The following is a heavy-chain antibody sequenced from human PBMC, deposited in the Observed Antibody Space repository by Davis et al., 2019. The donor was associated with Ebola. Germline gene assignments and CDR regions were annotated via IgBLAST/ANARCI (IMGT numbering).Heavy chain of an antibody. J-gene: IGHJ4*02. D-gene: IGHD2-15*01. CDR2: ISASEGHT. CDR3: ARYCHYTDCSYFDC. Sequence: PGGSLRLSCAASGFTFSNYDMSWVRHVPGKGLEWVSTISASEGHTHYSDSVRGRFTISRDNSKNTLYSHMNSLRAEDTATYYCARYCHYTDCSYFDCWGQGTMVAVSS. V-gene: IGHV3-23*01. CDR1: GFTFSNYD.